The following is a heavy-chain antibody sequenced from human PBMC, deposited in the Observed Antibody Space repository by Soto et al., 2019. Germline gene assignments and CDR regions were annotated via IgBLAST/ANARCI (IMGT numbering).Heavy chain of an antibody. J-gene: IGHJ4*02. CDR2: IFSNDEK. CDR3: ARISPNRSGFRY. CDR1: GLSLSNARMG. V-gene: IGHV2-26*01. Sequence: HATLKESGPVLVKPTETLTLTCTVSGLSLSNARMGVSWIRQPPGKALEWLAHIFSNDEKSYSTSLKSRLTNSKDTSKRQVVLTITNMDPVDTATYYCARISPNRSGFRYWGQGTLVTVSS. D-gene: IGHD3-22*01.